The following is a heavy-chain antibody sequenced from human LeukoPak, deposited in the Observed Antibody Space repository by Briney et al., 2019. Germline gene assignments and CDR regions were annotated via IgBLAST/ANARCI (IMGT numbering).Heavy chain of an antibody. D-gene: IGHD4-23*01. J-gene: IGHJ5*02. Sequence: SVKVSCKASGGTFSSYAISWVRQAPGQGREWMGGIIPIFGTANYAQKFQGRVTITADESTSTAYMELSSLRSEDTAVYYCARDGGGNDNWFDPWGQGTLVTVSS. CDR2: IIPIFGTA. CDR1: GGTFSSYA. V-gene: IGHV1-69*01. CDR3: ARDGGGNDNWFDP.